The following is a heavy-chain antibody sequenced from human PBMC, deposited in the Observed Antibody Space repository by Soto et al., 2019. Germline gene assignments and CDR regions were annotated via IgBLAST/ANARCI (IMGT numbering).Heavy chain of an antibody. CDR1: GGTFSSYA. J-gene: IGHJ5*02. V-gene: IGHV1-69*13. CDR2: IIPLFGTA. Sequence: AVKVSCKASGGTFSSYAINWVRQAPGQGLEWMGEIIPLFGTANYAQKCQGRVTITADESTSTAYMELSSLRSEDTAVYYCARETTTSCLDPWGQRTLVTVSS. D-gene: IGHD1-1*01. CDR3: ARETTTSCLDP.